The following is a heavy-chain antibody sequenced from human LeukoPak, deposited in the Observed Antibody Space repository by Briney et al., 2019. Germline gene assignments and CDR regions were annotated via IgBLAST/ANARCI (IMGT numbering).Heavy chain of an antibody. J-gene: IGHJ5*02. V-gene: IGHV3-21*01. CDR2: ISSSSSYI. CDR1: GFTFSSYS. D-gene: IGHD6-19*01. CDR3: ATQDEIAVAGNP. Sequence: GGSLRLSCAASGFTFSSYSMNWVRQAPGKGLEWVSSISSSSSYIYYADSVKGRFTISRDNAKNSLYLQMNSLRAEDTAVYYCATQDEIAVAGNPWGQGTLVTVSS.